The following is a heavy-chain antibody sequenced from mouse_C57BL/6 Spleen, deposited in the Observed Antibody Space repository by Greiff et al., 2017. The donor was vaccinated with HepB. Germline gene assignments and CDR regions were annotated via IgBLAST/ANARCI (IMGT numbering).Heavy chain of an antibody. CDR2: IYPSDSET. J-gene: IGHJ2*01. CDR1: GYTFTSYW. CDR3: ARRDGKVDY. D-gene: IGHD2-3*01. Sequence: QVQLQQPGAELVRPGSSVKLSCKASGYTFTSYWMDWVKQRPGQGLEWIGNIYPSDSETHYNQKFKDKATLTVDKSSSTAYMQLSSLTSEDSAVYYCARRDGKVDYWGQGTTLTVSS. V-gene: IGHV1-61*01.